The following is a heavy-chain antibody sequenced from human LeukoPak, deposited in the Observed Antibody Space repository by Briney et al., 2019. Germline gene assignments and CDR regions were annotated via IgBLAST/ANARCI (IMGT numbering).Heavy chain of an antibody. V-gene: IGHV1-69*06. CDR3: AREGVTYSYGHNWFDP. CDR2: IIPIFGTA. CDR1: GGTFSSYA. Sequence: SVKVSCKASGGTFSSYAISWVRQAPGQGLEWMGGIIPIFGTANYAQKFQGRVTITADKSTSTAYMELSSLRSDDTAVYYCAREGVTYSYGHNWFDPWGQGTLVTVSS. J-gene: IGHJ5*02. D-gene: IGHD5-18*01.